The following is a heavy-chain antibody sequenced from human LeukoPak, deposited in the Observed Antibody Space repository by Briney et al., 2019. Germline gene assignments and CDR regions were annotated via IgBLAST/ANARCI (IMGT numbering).Heavy chain of an antibody. CDR1: GYTFTSYG. V-gene: IGHV1-18*01. CDR2: ISAYNGNT. Sequence: ASVKVSCKASGYTFTSYGISWVRQAPGQGLEWMGWISAYNGNTNYAQKYQGRVTMTKDTSTSTVFMELRSLTSDDTAAYYCARDYYEKRGYWHDVFDIWGQGTMVTVSP. D-gene: IGHD3-16*01. CDR3: ARDYYEKRGYWHDVFDI. J-gene: IGHJ3*02.